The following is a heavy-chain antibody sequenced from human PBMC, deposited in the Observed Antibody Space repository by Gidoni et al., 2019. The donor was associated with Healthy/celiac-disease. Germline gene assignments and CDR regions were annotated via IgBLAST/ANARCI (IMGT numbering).Heavy chain of an antibody. CDR3: ARGPARRITMIVAHSRGNYYYYMDV. V-gene: IGHV4-34*01. Sequence: QVQLQQWGAGLLKPSETLSLTCAVYGGSFSGYYWSWIRQPPGKGLEWIGEINHSGSTNYNPSLKSRVPISVDTSKNQFSLKLSSVTAADTAVYYCARGPARRITMIVAHSRGNYYYYMDVWGKGTTVTVSS. CDR1: GGSFSGYY. D-gene: IGHD3-22*01. CDR2: INHSGST. J-gene: IGHJ6*03.